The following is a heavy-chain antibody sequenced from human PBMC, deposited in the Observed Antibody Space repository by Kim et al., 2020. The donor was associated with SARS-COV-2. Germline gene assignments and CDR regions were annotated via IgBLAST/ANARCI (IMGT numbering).Heavy chain of an antibody. CDR3: ARGGDCGGDCYSHYFDY. J-gene: IGHJ4*02. V-gene: IGHV4-59*09. Sequence: KSRVTISVDTSKNQFSLKLSSVTAADTAVYYCARGGDCGGDCYSHYFDYWGQGTLVTVSS. D-gene: IGHD2-21*02.